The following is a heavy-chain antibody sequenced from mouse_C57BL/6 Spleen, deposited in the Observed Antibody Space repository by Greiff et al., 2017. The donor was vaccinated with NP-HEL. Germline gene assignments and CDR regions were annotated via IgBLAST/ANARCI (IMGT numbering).Heavy chain of an antibody. CDR3: ARKRGYDYDSYYAMDY. Sequence: QVQLQQPGAELVRPGTSVKLSCKASGYTFTSYWMHWVKQRPGQGLEWIGVIDPSDSYTNYNQKFKGKATLTVDTSSSTAYMQLSSLTSEDSAVYYCARKRGYDYDSYYAMDYWGQGTSVTVSS. V-gene: IGHV1-59*01. CDR1: GYTFTSYW. J-gene: IGHJ4*01. D-gene: IGHD2-4*01. CDR2: IDPSDSYT.